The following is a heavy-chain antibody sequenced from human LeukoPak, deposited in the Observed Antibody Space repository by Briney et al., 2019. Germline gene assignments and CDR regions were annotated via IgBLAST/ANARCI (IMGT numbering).Heavy chain of an antibody. Sequence: PSETLSLTCTVSGGSISSYYWSWIRQPPGKGLEWIGCIYYSGSTNYNPSLKSRVTISVDTSKNQFSLKLSSVTAADTAVYYCARDHGGGSYWDWGQGTLVTVSS. CDR2: IYYSGST. CDR1: GGSISSYY. CDR3: ARDHGGGSYWD. J-gene: IGHJ4*02. D-gene: IGHD1-26*01. V-gene: IGHV4-59*01.